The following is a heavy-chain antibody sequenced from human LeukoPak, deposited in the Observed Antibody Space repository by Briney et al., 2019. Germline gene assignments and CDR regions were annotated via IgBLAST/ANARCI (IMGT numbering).Heavy chain of an antibody. CDR1: GFTFSNYN. D-gene: IGHD2-2*01. CDR3: ARTHRNIVVVPAANY. Sequence: PGGSLRLSCAASGFTFSNYNMNWVRQAPGKGLEWVSSISSSSSNIYYAESVKGRFTISRDNAKNSLYLQMNSLRAEDTAVYYCARTHRNIVVVPAANYWGQGTLVTVSP. CDR2: ISSSSSNI. V-gene: IGHV3-21*01. J-gene: IGHJ4*02.